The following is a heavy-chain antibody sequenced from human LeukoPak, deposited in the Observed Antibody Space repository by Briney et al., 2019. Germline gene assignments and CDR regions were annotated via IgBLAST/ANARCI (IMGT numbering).Heavy chain of an antibody. J-gene: IGHJ4*02. CDR2: TNSDGNST. Sequence: GGSLRLSCADSGFTFSSYWMHWVRQPPGKGLVWVSRTNSDGNSTRYADSVKGRFTISRDNAKNTLYLQMNSLRAEDTAVYYCARNHQADYWGQGILVTVSS. CDR1: GFTFSSYW. CDR3: ARNHQADY. D-gene: IGHD2-2*01. V-gene: IGHV3-74*01.